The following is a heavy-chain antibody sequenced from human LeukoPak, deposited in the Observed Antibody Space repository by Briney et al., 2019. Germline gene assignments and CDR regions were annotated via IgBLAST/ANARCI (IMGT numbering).Heavy chain of an antibody. J-gene: IGHJ6*04. CDR2: ISYDGSNK. CDR1: GFSFSNYA. V-gene: IGHV3-30*04. D-gene: IGHD2-2*01. Sequence: GGSLRLSCAASGFSFSNYAIHWVRQAPGKGLEWVAVISYDGSNKYYADSVKGRFTISRDNSKNTLYLQVNSLRGEDTAVYYCAKDRGPAATSYYYYGMDVWGKGTTVTVSS. CDR3: AKDRGPAATSYYYYGMDV.